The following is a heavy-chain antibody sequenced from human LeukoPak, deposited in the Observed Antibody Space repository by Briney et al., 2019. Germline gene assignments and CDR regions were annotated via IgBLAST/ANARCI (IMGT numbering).Heavy chain of an antibody. Sequence: ASVKVSCKASGYTFTSYAMHWVRQAPGQRLEWMGWINAGNGNTKYSQKFQGRVTITRDTSASTAYMELSSLRSEDTAVYYCARSQLLLEVGVYYYYGTDVWGQGTTVTVSS. D-gene: IGHD2-2*01. CDR2: INAGNGNT. CDR3: ARSQLLLEVGVYYYYGTDV. V-gene: IGHV1-3*01. J-gene: IGHJ6*02. CDR1: GYTFTSYA.